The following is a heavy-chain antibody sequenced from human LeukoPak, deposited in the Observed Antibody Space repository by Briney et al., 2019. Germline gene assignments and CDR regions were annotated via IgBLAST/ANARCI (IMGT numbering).Heavy chain of an antibody. CDR2: ISKSGGT. D-gene: IGHD5/OR15-5a*01. V-gene: IGHV4-30-4*01. Sequence: SQTLSLTCNVSGASISSGDYYWSWIRQPPGKGLEWIGYISKSGGTYYNPSVSRRLTISRDTSKNQFSVRLSSVTAADTAVYYCARGGDIASSVGSHFDYWGQGSLVTVSS. CDR1: GASISSGDYY. CDR3: ARGGDIASSVGSHFDY. J-gene: IGHJ4*02.